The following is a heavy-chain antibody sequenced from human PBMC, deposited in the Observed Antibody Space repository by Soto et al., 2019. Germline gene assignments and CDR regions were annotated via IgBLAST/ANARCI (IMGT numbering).Heavy chain of an antibody. CDR2: ISSNGGST. J-gene: IGHJ6*02. CDR3: VKAFYVGANRRGSSYYYGMDV. D-gene: IGHD1-26*01. CDR1: GFPVSSYA. Sequence: PXESLRVSCSASGFPVSSYAMHWVRQAPGKGLEYVSAISSNGGSTYYADSVKGRFTISRDNSKNTLYLQMSSLRAEDTAVYYCVKAFYVGANRRGSSYYYGMDVWGQGTTVTVSS. V-gene: IGHV3-64D*06.